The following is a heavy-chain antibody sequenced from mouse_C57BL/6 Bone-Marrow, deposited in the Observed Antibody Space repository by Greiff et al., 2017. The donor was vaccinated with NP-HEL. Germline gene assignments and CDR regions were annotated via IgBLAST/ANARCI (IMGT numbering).Heavy chain of an antibody. D-gene: IGHD1-1*01. Sequence: VQLKESGAELVRPGASVKLSCTASGFNIKDYYMHWVKQRPEQGLEWIGWIDPENGDTEYASKFQGKATITADTSSNTAYLQLSSLTSEDTAVYDGTRDYYGSSYEGWYFDVWGTGTTVTVSS. CDR3: TRDYYGSSYEGWYFDV. J-gene: IGHJ1*03. CDR2: IDPENGDT. V-gene: IGHV14-4*01. CDR1: GFNIKDYY.